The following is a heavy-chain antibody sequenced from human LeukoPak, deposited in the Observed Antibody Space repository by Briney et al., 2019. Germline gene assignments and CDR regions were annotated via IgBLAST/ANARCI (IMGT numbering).Heavy chain of an antibody. CDR1: GFTFDDYA. V-gene: IGHV3-43*02. Sequence: PGGSLRLSCAASGFTFDDYAMHWVRQAPGKGLEWVSLISGDGGSTYYADSVKGRFTISRDNSKNSLYLQMNSLRTEDTALYYCAKDISRTNEYSSSWYGNFQHWGQGTLVTVSS. CDR2: ISGDGGST. CDR3: AKDISRTNEYSSSWYGNFQH. J-gene: IGHJ1*01. D-gene: IGHD6-13*01.